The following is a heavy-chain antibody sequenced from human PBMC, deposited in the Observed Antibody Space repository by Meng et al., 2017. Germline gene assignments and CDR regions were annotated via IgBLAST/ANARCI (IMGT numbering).Heavy chain of an antibody. D-gene: IGHD3-22*01. V-gene: IGHV7-4-1*02. CDR2: INTNTGNP. CDR3: ATISPRDSSGLSFDY. Sequence: QVQLVQSWSELTKPGASVKVCCKASGYTFTSYAMNWVRQAPGQGLEWMGWINTNTGNPTYAQGFTGLFVFSLDTSVSTAYLQISSLKAEDTAVYYCATISPRDSSGLSFDYWGQGTLVTVSS. J-gene: IGHJ4*02. CDR1: GYTFTSYA.